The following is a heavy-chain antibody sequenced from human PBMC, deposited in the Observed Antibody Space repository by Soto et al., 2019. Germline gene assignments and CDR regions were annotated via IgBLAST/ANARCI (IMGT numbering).Heavy chain of an antibody. Sequence: PGGSLRLSCTASGFTFGGYAMSWFRQAPGKGLEWVGFIRSKAYGGTTEYAASVKGRFTISRDDSKSIAYLQMNSLKTEDTAVYYCTRSLLAAAGTIPLYWGQGTLVTVSS. D-gene: IGHD6-13*01. J-gene: IGHJ4*02. CDR3: TRSLLAAAGTIPLY. CDR2: IRSKAYGGTT. V-gene: IGHV3-49*03. CDR1: GFTFGGYA.